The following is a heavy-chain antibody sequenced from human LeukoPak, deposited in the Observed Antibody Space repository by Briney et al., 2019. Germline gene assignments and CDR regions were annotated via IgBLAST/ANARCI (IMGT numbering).Heavy chain of an antibody. V-gene: IGHV5-51*01. J-gene: IGHJ3*02. CDR3: ARPLENDSSGYYYAGYDAFDI. CDR2: IYPGDSDT. Sequence: GESLKISCKGSGYSFTTYWIGWVRQMPGKGLEWMGIIYPGDSDTRYSPSFQGQVTISADKSISTAYLQWSSLKASDTAMYYCARPLENDSSGYYYAGYDAFDIWGQGTMVTVSS. D-gene: IGHD3-22*01. CDR1: GYSFTTYW.